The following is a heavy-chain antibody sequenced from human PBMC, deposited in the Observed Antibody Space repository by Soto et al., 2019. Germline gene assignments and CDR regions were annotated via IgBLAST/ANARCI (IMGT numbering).Heavy chain of an antibody. J-gene: IGHJ6*02. D-gene: IGHD3-10*01. V-gene: IGHV1-24*01. Sequence: ASVKVSCKVSGYTLTELSMPWVRQAPGKGLEWMGGIDPEDGETIYAQKFQGRVTITADASTSTAYMELSSLRSEDTAVYYCAGHSPYYGSGSYYYYGMDVWGQGTTVTVSS. CDR1: GYTLTELS. CDR3: AGHSPYYGSGSYYYYGMDV. CDR2: IDPEDGET.